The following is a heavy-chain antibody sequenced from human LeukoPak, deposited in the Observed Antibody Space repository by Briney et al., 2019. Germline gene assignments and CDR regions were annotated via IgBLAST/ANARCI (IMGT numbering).Heavy chain of an antibody. D-gene: IGHD6-13*01. J-gene: IGHJ4*02. V-gene: IGHV1-8*01. CDR3: ARIAAAGNRRLNY. CDR1: GYTFTSYD. Sequence: ASVTVSCTASGYTFTSYDINWVRQAPGQALEWMGWMNPNSGNTGYAQKFQGRITMTRNTSISTAYMELSSLTSEDTAVYYCARIAAAGNRRLNYWGQGTLVTVSS. CDR2: MNPNSGNT.